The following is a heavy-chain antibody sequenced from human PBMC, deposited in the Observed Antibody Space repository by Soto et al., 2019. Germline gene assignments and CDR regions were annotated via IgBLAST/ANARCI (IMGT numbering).Heavy chain of an antibody. J-gene: IGHJ4*02. CDR1: GGSISNYY. CDR2: IYYSGST. CDR3: ARALYCSSTSCYDY. D-gene: IGHD2-2*01. Sequence: PSETLSLTCTVSGGSISNYYWSWIRQPPGKGLEWIGYIYYSGSTNYNPSLKSRVTISVDTSKNQFSLKLSSVTAADTAVYYCARALYCSSTSCYDYWGQGTPVTVSS. V-gene: IGHV4-59*08.